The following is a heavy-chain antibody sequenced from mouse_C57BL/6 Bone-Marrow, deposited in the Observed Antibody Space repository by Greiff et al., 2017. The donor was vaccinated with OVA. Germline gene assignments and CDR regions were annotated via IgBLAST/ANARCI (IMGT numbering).Heavy chain of an antibody. Sequence: DVMLVESGGGLVKPGGSLKLSCAASGFTFSSYTMSWVRQTPEKRLEWVATISGGGGNTYYPASVKGRFTISRDNAKNTLYMQMSSLRSEDTSLYYGARQRGWLLHCYFDVWGTGTTVTVSS. J-gene: IGHJ1*03. V-gene: IGHV5-9*01. CDR2: ISGGGGNT. D-gene: IGHD2-3*01. CDR3: ARQRGWLLHCYFDV. CDR1: GFTFSSYT.